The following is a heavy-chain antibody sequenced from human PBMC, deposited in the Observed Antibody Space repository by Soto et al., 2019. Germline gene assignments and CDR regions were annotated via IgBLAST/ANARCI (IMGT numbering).Heavy chain of an antibody. CDR1: GFTFSSYA. D-gene: IGHD3-16*01. CDR2: VSRAGTYT. J-gene: IGHJ5*02. V-gene: IGHV3-23*01. Sequence: EVQLLESGGDVVRPGGSLRLSCAASGFTFSSYAMGWVRQAPGKGLEWVAGVSRAGTYTFYADSVRGRFSSSRDDSRDTVDLYMNALRGDDTAVYFCVKYTVTEDLGESWGQGTLVSVSS. CDR3: VKYTVTEDLGES.